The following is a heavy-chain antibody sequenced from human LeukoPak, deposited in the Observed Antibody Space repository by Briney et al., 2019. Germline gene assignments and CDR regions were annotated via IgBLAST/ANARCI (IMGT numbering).Heavy chain of an antibody. CDR2: VYYSGST. D-gene: IGHD3-3*01. V-gene: IGHV4-39*07. CDR3: ARYAHYDFWSGYYDYYMDV. CDR1: GGSISSSSYY. J-gene: IGHJ6*03. Sequence: SETLSLTCIVSGGSISSSSYYWGWFRQPPGKELEWIGSVYYSGSTNYNPSLKSRVTISVDTSKKQISLKLSSVTAADTAVYYCARYAHYDFWSGYYDYYMDVWGKGTTVTVSS.